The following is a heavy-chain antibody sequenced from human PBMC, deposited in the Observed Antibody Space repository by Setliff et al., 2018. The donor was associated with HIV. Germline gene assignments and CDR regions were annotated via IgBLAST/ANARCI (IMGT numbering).Heavy chain of an antibody. CDR2: IRGDGTHT. J-gene: IGHJ5*02. CDR1: GFTSSDYW. Sequence: LRLSCAASGFTSSDYWMHWIRQAPGEGLVWASRIRGDGTHTDYADSVRGRFTMSRDNAKNTVYLQMNDLRVEDTAVYFCARDRVGSTNSFDPWGQGTLVTVSS. D-gene: IGHD1-26*01. CDR3: ARDRVGSTNSFDP. V-gene: IGHV3-74*01.